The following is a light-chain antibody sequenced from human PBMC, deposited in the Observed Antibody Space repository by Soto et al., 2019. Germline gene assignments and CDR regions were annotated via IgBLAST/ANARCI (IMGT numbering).Light chain of an antibody. Sequence: VVMTQSPATLSVSPVDKVSLSCRANQTISNTLAWYQQKPGQAPRLLIYAASTRATGVSARFSGSGSGTEFTLTISSLQSEDFTIYYCQYYNNWLATFGGGTKVDIK. CDR2: AAS. V-gene: IGKV3-15*01. J-gene: IGKJ4*01. CDR1: QTISNT. CDR3: QYYNNWLAT.